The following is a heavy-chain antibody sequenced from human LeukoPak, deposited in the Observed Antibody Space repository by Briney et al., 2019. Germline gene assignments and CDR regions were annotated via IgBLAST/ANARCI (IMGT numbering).Heavy chain of an antibody. V-gene: IGHV3-48*02. CDR3: ARDYGYYYDSSGRNGNYGMDV. CDR1: GFTFSSYS. J-gene: IGHJ6*02. CDR2: ITRNSGTV. D-gene: IGHD3-22*01. Sequence: GGSLRLSCAASGFTFSSYSMNWVRQAPGKGLEWLAYITRNSGTVYYAGSVKGRVTISRDNAKNSLYLQMNSLRDEDSAVYYCARDYGYYYDSSGRNGNYGMDVWGQGTTVTVSS.